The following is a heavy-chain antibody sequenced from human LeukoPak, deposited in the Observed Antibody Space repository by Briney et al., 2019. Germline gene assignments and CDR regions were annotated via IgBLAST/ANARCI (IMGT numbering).Heavy chain of an antibody. V-gene: IGHV7-4-1*02. CDR1: GYTFTSYA. CDR2: INTNTGNP. Sequence: GASVKVSCKASGYTFTSYAMNWVRQAPGQGLEWMGWINTNTGNPTYAQGFTGRFVFSLDTSVSTAYLQISSLKAEDTAVYYCYKRGYSYGFPLYGMDVWGQGTTVTVSS. CDR3: YKRGYSYGFPLYGMDV. D-gene: IGHD5-18*01. J-gene: IGHJ6*02.